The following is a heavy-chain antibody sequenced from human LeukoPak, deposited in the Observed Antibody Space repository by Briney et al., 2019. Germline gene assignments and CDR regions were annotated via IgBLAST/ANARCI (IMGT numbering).Heavy chain of an antibody. CDR3: ARGVLWFGELSAFDI. J-gene: IGHJ3*02. CDR2: IKQDGREK. D-gene: IGHD3-10*01. V-gene: IGHV3-7*01. CDR1: GFTFGSYW. Sequence: GGSLRLSCAASGFTFGSYWMSWVRQAPGKGLEWVANIKQDGREKYYVDSVKGRFTISRDNAKNSLYLQMNSLRAEDTAVYYCARGVLWFGELSAFDIWGQGTMVTVSS.